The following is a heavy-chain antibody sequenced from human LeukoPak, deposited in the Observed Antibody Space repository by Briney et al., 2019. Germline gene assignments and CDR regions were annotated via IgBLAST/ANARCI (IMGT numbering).Heavy chain of an antibody. Sequence: GASVKVSCKASGYTFNGFYLHWVRQAPGQGLEWMGIINPSGGTTSYAQKFQGRVTVTRDTSTSTVYMELSSLRSEDTAVYYCARDLVVVTGLRTRGSFDIWGQGTMVTVSS. J-gene: IGHJ3*02. CDR2: INPSGGTT. V-gene: IGHV1-46*02. CDR3: ARDLVVVTGLRTRGSFDI. D-gene: IGHD2-21*02. CDR1: GYTFNGFY.